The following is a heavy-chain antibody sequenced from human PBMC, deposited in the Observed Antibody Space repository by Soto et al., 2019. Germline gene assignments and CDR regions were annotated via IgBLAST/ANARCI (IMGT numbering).Heavy chain of an antibody. J-gene: IGHJ6*02. CDR1: GVIFSDYA. Sequence: GGSLRLSCATSGVIFSDYAMHWVRQAPGKGLEWVAFISYDGNNKFYADSVKGRVTISRDNSRNTLYLQMNSLRAEDTAVYYCARASPFTTSSPHYYYYGMDVWGQGTTVTVSS. CDR3: ARASPFTTSSPHYYYYGMDV. D-gene: IGHD6-6*01. V-gene: IGHV3-30-3*01. CDR2: ISYDGNNK.